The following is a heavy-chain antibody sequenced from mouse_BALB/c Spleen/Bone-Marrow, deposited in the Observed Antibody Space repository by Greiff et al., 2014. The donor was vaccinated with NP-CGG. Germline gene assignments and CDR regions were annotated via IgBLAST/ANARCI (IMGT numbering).Heavy chain of an antibody. CDR3: ARYRYDWYFDV. D-gene: IGHD2-14*01. J-gene: IGHJ1*01. CDR1: GYTFTSYT. CDR2: INPSSGYT. V-gene: IGHV1-4*01. Sequence: QVQLQQPGAELARPGASVKMSCKASGYTFTSYTMHWVKQRPGQGLEWIGYINPSSGYTNYNRKFKDKATLTADKSSSTAYMQLSSLTSEDSAAYYCARYRYDWYFDVWGAGTTVTVSS.